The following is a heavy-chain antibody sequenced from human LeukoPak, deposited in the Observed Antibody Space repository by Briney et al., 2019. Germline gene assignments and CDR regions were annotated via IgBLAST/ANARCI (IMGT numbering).Heavy chain of an antibody. Sequence: GGSLRLSCAASGFTFSSYAMHWVRQAPGKGLEWVAVISYDGSNKYYADSVKGRFTISRDNSKNTLYLQMNSLRAEDTAVYYCARGQDPRYFDYWGQGTLVTVSS. V-gene: IGHV3-30*04. CDR1: GFTFSSYA. CDR2: ISYDGSNK. J-gene: IGHJ4*02. CDR3: ARGQDPRYFDY.